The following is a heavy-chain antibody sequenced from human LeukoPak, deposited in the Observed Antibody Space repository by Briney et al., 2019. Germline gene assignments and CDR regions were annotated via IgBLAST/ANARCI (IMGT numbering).Heavy chain of an antibody. J-gene: IGHJ4*02. CDR3: ARDLGYGGSLDY. CDR1: GFTFSGSA. CDR2: ISYSGANS. D-gene: IGHD4-23*01. V-gene: IGHV3-23*01. Sequence: PGGSLRLSCAASGFTFSGSAMSWVRQAPGEGLEWVSLISYSGANSYYTDSVKGRFTISRDNSKNTLYLQMNSLRAEDTAVYYCARDLGYGGSLDYWGQGTLVTVSS.